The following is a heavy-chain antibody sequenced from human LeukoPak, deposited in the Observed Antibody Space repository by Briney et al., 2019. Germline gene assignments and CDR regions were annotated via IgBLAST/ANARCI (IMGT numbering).Heavy chain of an antibody. CDR3: ARGGDWFDP. D-gene: IGHD3-10*01. CDR1: GGSISSSNYY. Sequence: KASETLSLTCTVSGGSISSSNYYWGWIRQPPGKGLEWIGEINHSGSTNYNPSLKSRVTMSVDTSKNQFSLKLSSVTAADTAVYYCARGGDWFDPWGQGTLVTVSS. J-gene: IGHJ5*02. CDR2: INHSGST. V-gene: IGHV4-39*07.